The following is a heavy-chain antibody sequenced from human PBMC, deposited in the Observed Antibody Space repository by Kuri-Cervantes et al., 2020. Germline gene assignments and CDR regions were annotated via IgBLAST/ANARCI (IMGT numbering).Heavy chain of an antibody. J-gene: IGHJ5*02. CDR3: ARDRGVVVAEFDP. Sequence: GESLKISCAASGFTFSSYSMNWVRQAPGKGLEWVSYISSSSSTIYYADSVKGRFTISRDNAKNSLYLQMNSLRAEDTAVYYCARDRGVVVAEFDPWGQGTLVTVSS. CDR1: GFTFSSYS. D-gene: IGHD2-15*01. CDR2: ISSSSSTI. V-gene: IGHV3-48*01.